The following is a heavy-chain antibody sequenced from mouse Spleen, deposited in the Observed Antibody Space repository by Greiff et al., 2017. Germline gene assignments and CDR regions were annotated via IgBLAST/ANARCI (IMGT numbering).Heavy chain of an antibody. CDR2: IWSDGST. D-gene: IGHD1-1*01. CDR3: ASNYYGSSSSYAMDY. Sequence: QVQLKETGPGLVAPSQSLSITCTVSGFSLTSYGVHWVRQTPGKGLEWLVVIWSDGSTNYNSALKSRLSISKDNSKSQVFLKMNSLQTDDTAMYYCASNYYGSSSSYAMDYWGQGTSVTVSS. CDR1: GFSLTSYG. J-gene: IGHJ4*01. V-gene: IGHV2-6*03.